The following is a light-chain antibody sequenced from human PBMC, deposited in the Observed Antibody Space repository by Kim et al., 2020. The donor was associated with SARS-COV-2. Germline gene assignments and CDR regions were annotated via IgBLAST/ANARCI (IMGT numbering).Light chain of an antibody. CDR2: TNN. J-gene: IGLJ2*01. Sequence: QSVLTQPASASGPPGQRVTISCSGSNSNIGTNAVNWYHQLTGTAPKLLIYTNNQRLSGVPDRFSGSKSGTSASLAISELQSEDEAIYYCATWDDSLNAVVFGGGTQLTVL. CDR3: ATWDDSLNAVV. V-gene: IGLV1-44*01. CDR1: NSNIGTNA.